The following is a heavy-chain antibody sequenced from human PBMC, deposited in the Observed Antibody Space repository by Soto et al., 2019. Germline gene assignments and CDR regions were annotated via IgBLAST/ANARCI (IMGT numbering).Heavy chain of an antibody. CDR2: ISWNSGTT. D-gene: IGHD2-8*01. Sequence: SCKASGYTFTIYAMHWVLQAPEWVSGISWNSGTTGYADSVKGRFTISRDSARNSLYLQMNSLRPEDTALYYCAKDVRDLWWGGGYFENWGQGTPVTVSS. J-gene: IGHJ4*02. CDR3: AKDVRDLWWGGGYFEN. CDR1: GYTFTIYA. V-gene: IGHV3-9*01.